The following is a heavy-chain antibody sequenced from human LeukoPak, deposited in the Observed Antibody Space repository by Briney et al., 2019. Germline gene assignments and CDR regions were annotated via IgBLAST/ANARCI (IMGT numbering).Heavy chain of an antibody. Sequence: SETLSLTCTVSGGSISSGSYYWSWIRQPAGKGLEWIGRIYTSGSTNYNPSLKSRVTISVDTSKNQFSLKLSSVTAADTAVYYCARVLLLSSSWYHVDAFDIWGQGTMVTVSS. V-gene: IGHV4-61*02. J-gene: IGHJ3*02. CDR3: ARVLLLSSSWYHVDAFDI. D-gene: IGHD6-13*01. CDR2: IYTSGST. CDR1: GGSISSGSYY.